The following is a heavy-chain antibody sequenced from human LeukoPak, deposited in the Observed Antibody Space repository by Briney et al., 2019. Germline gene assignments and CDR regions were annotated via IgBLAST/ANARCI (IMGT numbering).Heavy chain of an antibody. J-gene: IGHJ4*02. V-gene: IGHV3-21*01. Sequence: GGSLILSCAASGFIFSNYNMNWVRQAPGKGLEWVSSITSNSYIYYADSVKGRFTISRDNAKNSLYLQMNSLRAEDTAVYYCASNDFDYWGQGTLVTVSS. CDR2: ITSNSYI. CDR1: GFIFSNYN. D-gene: IGHD2-8*01. CDR3: ASNDFDY.